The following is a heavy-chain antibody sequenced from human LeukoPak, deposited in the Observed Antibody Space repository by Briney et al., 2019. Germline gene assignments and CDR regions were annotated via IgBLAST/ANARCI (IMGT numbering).Heavy chain of an antibody. V-gene: IGHV3-66*04. J-gene: IGHJ4*02. Sequence: GGSLRLSCAASGFTFSSYAMSWVRQAPGKGLEWVSIIYSGGATFYADSVKGRFTISRENSKNTLWLQMNSLRAEDTAVYYCARLHYDVLTGPFDYWGQGTLVTVSS. CDR3: ARLHYDVLTGPFDY. CDR2: IYSGGAT. D-gene: IGHD3-9*01. CDR1: GFTFSSYA.